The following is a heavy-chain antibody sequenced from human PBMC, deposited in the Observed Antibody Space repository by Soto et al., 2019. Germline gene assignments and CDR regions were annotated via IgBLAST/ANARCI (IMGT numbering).Heavy chain of an antibody. CDR3: ARRQGRFLEWPPRGYFDY. J-gene: IGHJ4*02. Sequence: PSDTLSLTCAVYGWSFSCYYWSLIRQPPGKGLEWIGEINHSGSTNYNPSLKSRVTISVDTSKNQFSLKLSSVTAADTAVYYCARRQGRFLEWPPRGYFDYWGQGTLVTVSS. D-gene: IGHD3-3*01. CDR1: GWSFSCYY. CDR2: INHSGST. V-gene: IGHV4-34*01.